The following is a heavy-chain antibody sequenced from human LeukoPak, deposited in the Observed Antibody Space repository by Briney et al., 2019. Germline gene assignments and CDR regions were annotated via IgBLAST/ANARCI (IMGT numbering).Heavy chain of an antibody. CDR3: ARGLLVTPDAFDI. J-gene: IGHJ3*02. Sequence: SETLSLTCTVSGGSISSSSYYWSWIRQPPGKGLEWIGEINHSGSTNYNPSLKSRVTISVDTSKNQFSLKLSSVTAADTAVYYCARGLLVTPDAFDIWGQGTMVTVSS. D-gene: IGHD2-21*02. V-gene: IGHV4-39*07. CDR2: INHSGST. CDR1: GGSISSSSYY.